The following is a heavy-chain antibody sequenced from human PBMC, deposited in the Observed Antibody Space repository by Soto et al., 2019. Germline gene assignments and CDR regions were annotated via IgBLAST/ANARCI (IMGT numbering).Heavy chain of an antibody. CDR2: INPNSGGT. D-gene: IGHD2-2*01. Sequence: ASVKVSCKASGYTFTGYYMHWVRQAPGQGLEWMGWINPNSGGTNYAQKFQGRVTMTRDTSISTAYMELSRLRSDDTAVYYCARPRRYCSSTSCHFDYWGQGTLVTVSS. V-gene: IGHV1-2*02. CDR1: GYTFTGYY. CDR3: ARPRRYCSSTSCHFDY. J-gene: IGHJ4*02.